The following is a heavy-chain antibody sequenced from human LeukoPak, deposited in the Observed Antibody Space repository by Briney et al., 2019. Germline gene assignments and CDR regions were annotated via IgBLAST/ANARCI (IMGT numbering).Heavy chain of an antibody. V-gene: IGHV3-7*01. D-gene: IGHD6-13*01. CDR2: IKQDGSEK. J-gene: IGHJ4*02. Sequence: GGSLRLSCAASGFTFSSYWMSWVRQAPGKGLEWVANIKQDGSEKYYVDSVKGRFAISRDNAKNSLYLQMNSLRAEDTAVYYCARGAIVAAAGGIDYWGQGTLVNVSS. CDR1: GFTFSSYW. CDR3: ARGAIVAAAGGIDY.